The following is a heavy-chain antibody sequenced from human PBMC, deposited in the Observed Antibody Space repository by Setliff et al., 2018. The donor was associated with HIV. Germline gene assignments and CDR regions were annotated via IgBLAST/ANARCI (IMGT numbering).Heavy chain of an antibody. CDR3: ARARRDSYDRGRRNHYYIDV. CDR2: INVNSGNT. J-gene: IGHJ6*03. D-gene: IGHD3-22*01. CDR1: GYLFTDYY. Sequence: GASVKVSCKASGYLFTDYYMHWVRQAPGQGLEWMGWINVNSGNTGYAQKFQGRVTMTRDTSISTAYMELNNLKFEDTAVYYCARARRDSYDRGRRNHYYIDVWGKGTTVTVSS. V-gene: IGHV1-8*02.